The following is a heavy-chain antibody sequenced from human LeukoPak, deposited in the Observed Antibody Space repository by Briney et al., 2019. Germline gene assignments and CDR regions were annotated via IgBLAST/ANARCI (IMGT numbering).Heavy chain of an antibody. CDR2: ISAYNGNT. J-gene: IGHJ4*02. D-gene: IGHD3-22*01. CDR1: GYTFTSYG. Sequence: ASVKVSCKASGYTFTSYGISWVRQAPGQGLEWMGWISAYNGNTNYAQKFQGRVTMTRDMSTSTVYMELSSLRSEDTAVYYCARGFDDSSGYYWGYFDYWGQGTLVTVSS. V-gene: IGHV1-18*01. CDR3: ARGFDDSSGYYWGYFDY.